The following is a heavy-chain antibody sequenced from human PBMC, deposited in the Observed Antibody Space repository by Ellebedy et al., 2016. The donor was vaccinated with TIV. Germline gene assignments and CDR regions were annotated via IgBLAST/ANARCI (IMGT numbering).Heavy chain of an antibody. V-gene: IGHV4-39*07. Sequence: MPSETLSLTCNVSGGSISTSSYNWGWIRQPPGKGLEWIAYIYYSGSTYYNPSLKSRVTMSVDTSKNQFSLKLGSVTAADTAVYYCARTSYYGSEFDPWGQGTLVTVSS. CDR1: GGSISTSSYN. CDR3: ARTSYYGSEFDP. J-gene: IGHJ5*02. D-gene: IGHD3-10*01. CDR2: IYYSGST.